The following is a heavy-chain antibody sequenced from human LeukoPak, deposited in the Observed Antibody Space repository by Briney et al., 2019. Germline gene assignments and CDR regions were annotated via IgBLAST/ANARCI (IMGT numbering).Heavy chain of an antibody. Sequence: ASVKVSCKASGYTFTSYGISWVRQAPGQGLEWMGWISAYNGNTNYAQKLQGRVTMTTDTSTSTANMELRSLRSDDTAVYYCAREAFGVVRYYYYYYMDVWGKGTTVTVSS. D-gene: IGHD3-3*01. CDR2: ISAYNGNT. CDR3: AREAFGVVRYYYYYYMDV. CDR1: GYTFTSYG. V-gene: IGHV1-18*01. J-gene: IGHJ6*03.